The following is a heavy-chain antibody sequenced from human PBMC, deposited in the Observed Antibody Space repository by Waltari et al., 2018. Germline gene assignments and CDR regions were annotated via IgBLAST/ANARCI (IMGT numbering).Heavy chain of an antibody. J-gene: IGHJ6*02. CDR1: GFSFNVAW. CDR3: TTGVGRNGMGV. Sequence: EVQVVESGGGLAKPGGSLRLSCVVSGFSFNVAWMSWVRQTPGKGLGWVGRIKSKTAGWTVDYATPVKGRFTSSRVDSKNPVYLQMISLNTDDTAVYYCTTGVGRNGMGVWGQGTTVTVSS. D-gene: IGHD1-26*01. CDR2: IKSKTAGWTV. V-gene: IGHV3-15*01.